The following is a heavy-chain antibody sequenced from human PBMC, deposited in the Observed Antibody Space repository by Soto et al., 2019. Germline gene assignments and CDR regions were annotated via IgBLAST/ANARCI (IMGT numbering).Heavy chain of an antibody. Sequence: KTSETLSLTCTVSASSITDASYWGWIRQPPGKGLEWIGSSHHGGGTYYNPSLKSRVTISVDTSKNQLSLKLTSVAAADAAVYYCARVLSLGSTWYFDYWGQRTQVTVS. V-gene: IGHV4-38-2*02. CDR3: ARVLSLGSTWYFDY. CDR2: SHHGGGT. D-gene: IGHD6-13*01. CDR1: ASSITDASY. J-gene: IGHJ4*02.